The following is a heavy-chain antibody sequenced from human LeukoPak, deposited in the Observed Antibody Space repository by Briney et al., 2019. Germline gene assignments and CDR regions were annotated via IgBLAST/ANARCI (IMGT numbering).Heavy chain of an antibody. J-gene: IGHJ4*02. CDR3: AKDGAVAGTEPYYFDY. Sequence: GGSLRLSCAASGFTFSTYTMTWVRQAPGKGLAWVSSISGSGGSTYYADSVKGRFTISRDNSKNTLYLQMNSLRAEDTAVYYCAKDGAVAGTEPYYFDYWGQGTLVTVSS. V-gene: IGHV3-23*01. CDR1: GFTFSTYT. CDR2: ISGSGGST. D-gene: IGHD6-19*01.